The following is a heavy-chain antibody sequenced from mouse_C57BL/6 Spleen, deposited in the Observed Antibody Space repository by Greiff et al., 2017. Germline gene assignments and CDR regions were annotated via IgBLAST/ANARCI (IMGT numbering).Heavy chain of an antibody. CDR1: GYTFTSYG. J-gene: IGHJ2*01. V-gene: IGHV1-81*01. CDR3: ARPASFDEDYVDY. CDR2: IYPRSGST. Sequence: QVQLQQSGAELARPGASVKLSCKASGYTFTSYGISWVKQSTGQGLEWIGEIYPRSGSTYYNEKFKGKATLTADKSSSTAYMELRSLTSEDSAAYVCARPASFDEDYVDYWGQGTTLTVSS.